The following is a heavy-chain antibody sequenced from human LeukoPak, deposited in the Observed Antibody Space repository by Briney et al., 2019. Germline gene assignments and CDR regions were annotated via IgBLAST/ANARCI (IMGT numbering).Heavy chain of an antibody. CDR1: GFTFSSYG. CDR3: AKGYCTGTSCYTGLDY. D-gene: IGHD2-2*02. Sequence: PGGPLRLSCAASGFTFSSYGMHWVRQAPGKGLEWVAFIRYDGSTKYYADSVKGRFTISRDNSKNTLYLQMNSLSAEDTALYFCAKGYCTGTSCYTGLDYWGQGTLVTVSS. V-gene: IGHV3-30*02. CDR2: IRYDGSTK. J-gene: IGHJ4*02.